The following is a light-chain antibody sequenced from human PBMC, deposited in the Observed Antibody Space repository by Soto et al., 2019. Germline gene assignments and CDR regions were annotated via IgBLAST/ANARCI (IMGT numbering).Light chain of an antibody. CDR3: HHYGYGAET. J-gene: IGKJ2*01. V-gene: IGKV3-20*01. CDR1: ESVRNNS. Sequence: LILTQSPGTLSLSPGERATLSCRASESVRNNSLAWYQQHPGQAPRLLIFGASSRATGIPDRFTGTGSGADFRLTISRLEPDDSAVYFCHHYGYGAETFGQGKKLEIK. CDR2: GAS.